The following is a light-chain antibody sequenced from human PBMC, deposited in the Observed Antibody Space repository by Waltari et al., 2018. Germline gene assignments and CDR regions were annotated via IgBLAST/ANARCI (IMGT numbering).Light chain of an antibody. CDR2: WTS. CDR1: QSISYSSNNKNY. CDR3: QQYYSSPIT. V-gene: IGKV4-1*01. J-gene: IGKJ5*01. Sequence: DIVMTQSPDSLAVSLGERVTINCKSSQSISYSSNNKNYLAWYQQKPGQPPKLLFSWTSTRGSGVHDRFSGSGSGTDFNLTISSLQAEDVAVYYCQQYYSSPITFGQGTRLEIK.